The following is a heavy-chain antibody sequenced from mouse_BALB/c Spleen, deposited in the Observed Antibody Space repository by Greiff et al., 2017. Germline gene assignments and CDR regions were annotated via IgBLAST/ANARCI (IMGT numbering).Heavy chain of an antibody. Sequence: VQLKESGPSLVKPSQTLSLTCSVTGDSITSGYWNWIRKFPGNKLEYMGYISYSGSTSYNPSLKSRISITRDTSKNQYYLQLNSVTTEDTATYYCALYDGYYEGPFADWGQGTLVTVSA. CDR1: GDSITSGY. J-gene: IGHJ3*01. CDR3: ALYDGYYEGPFAD. CDR2: ISYSGST. D-gene: IGHD2-3*01. V-gene: IGHV3-8*02.